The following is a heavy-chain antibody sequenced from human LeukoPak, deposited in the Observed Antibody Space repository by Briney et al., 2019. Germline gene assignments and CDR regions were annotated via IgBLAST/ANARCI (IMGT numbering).Heavy chain of an antibody. J-gene: IGHJ3*02. Sequence: GESLKISCKGSGYSFTSYWIGWVRQMPGKGLEWMGIIYPGDSDTRYSPSFQGQVTLTRDTSISTAYMELSRLRSDDTAVYYCASHSAERAFDIWGQGTMVTVSS. CDR3: ASHSAERAFDI. V-gene: IGHV5-51*01. CDR1: GYSFTSYW. CDR2: IYPGDSDT. D-gene: IGHD1-1*01.